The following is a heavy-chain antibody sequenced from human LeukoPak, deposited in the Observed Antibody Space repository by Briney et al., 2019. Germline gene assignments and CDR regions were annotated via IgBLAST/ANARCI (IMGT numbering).Heavy chain of an antibody. CDR2: FDPEDGET. V-gene: IGHV1-24*01. D-gene: IGHD3-22*01. J-gene: IGHJ4*02. CDR1: GYAFSNYA. CDR3: ATEFYDSSGTSYFDY. Sequence: GASVKVSCKASGYAFSNYAMNWVRQAPGQGLEWMGGFDPEDGETIYAQKFQGRVTMTEGTSTDTAYMELSSLRSEDTAVYYCATEFYDSSGTSYFDYWGQGTLVTVSS.